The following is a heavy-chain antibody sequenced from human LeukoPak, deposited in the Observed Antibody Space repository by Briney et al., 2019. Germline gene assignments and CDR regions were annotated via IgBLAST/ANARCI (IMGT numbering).Heavy chain of an antibody. D-gene: IGHD3-9*01. CDR3: AKREGYDILTGYYSGCDY. CDR2: ISGSGGST. CDR1: GFTFSSYA. J-gene: IGHJ4*02. Sequence: PGGSLRLSCAASGFTFSSYAMSWVRQAPGKGLEWVSAISGSGGSTYYADSVKGRFTISRDNSKNTLYLQMNSLRAEDTAVYYCAKREGYDILTGYYSGCDYWGQGTLVTVSS. V-gene: IGHV3-23*01.